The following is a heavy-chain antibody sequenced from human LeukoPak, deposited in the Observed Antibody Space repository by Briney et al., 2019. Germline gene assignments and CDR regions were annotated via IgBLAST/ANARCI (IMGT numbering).Heavy chain of an antibody. CDR1: GFTFSTYA. J-gene: IGHJ4*02. CDR2: ISYDGSNK. V-gene: IGHV3-30*04. Sequence: GRSLRLSCAASGFTFSTYAMHWVRQAPGKGLEWVAAISYDGSNKNYADSVKGRFTISRDNSKNTLYLQMNSLRAEDTAVYYCARRSGIAVAGAFDYWGQGTLVTVSS. CDR3: ARRSGIAVAGAFDY. D-gene: IGHD6-19*01.